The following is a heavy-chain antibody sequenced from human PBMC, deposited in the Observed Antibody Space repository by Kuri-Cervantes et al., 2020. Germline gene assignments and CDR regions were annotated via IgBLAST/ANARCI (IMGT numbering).Heavy chain of an antibody. Sequence: KVSCKGSGNNFNTYWIAWVRQMPGKGLEWMGIIYPGDSETRYSPSFQGHVTMSVDKSISTAYLQWRSLKASDTAMYYCARQGGSSSVSTWDAFDIWGPGTMVTDSS. J-gene: IGHJ3*02. CDR1: GNNFNTYW. D-gene: IGHD3-16*01. CDR3: ARQGGSSSVSTWDAFDI. V-gene: IGHV5-51*01. CDR2: IYPGDSET.